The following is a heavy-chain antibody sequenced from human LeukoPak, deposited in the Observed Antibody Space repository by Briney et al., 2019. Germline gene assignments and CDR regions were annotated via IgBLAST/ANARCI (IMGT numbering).Heavy chain of an antibody. CDR1: GYTLTELS. Sequence: SVKVSCKVSGYTLTELSMHWVRQAPGKGLEWMGGFDPEDGETIYAQKFQGRVTMTEDTSTDTAYMELSSLRSEDTAVYYCATATSGIAVAGTYIPELDYWGQGTLVTVSS. CDR2: FDPEDGET. J-gene: IGHJ4*02. CDR3: ATATSGIAVAGTYIPELDY. D-gene: IGHD6-19*01. V-gene: IGHV1-24*01.